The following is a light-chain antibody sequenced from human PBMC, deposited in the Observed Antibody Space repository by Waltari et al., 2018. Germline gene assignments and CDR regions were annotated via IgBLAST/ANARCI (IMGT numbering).Light chain of an antibody. CDR2: RDN. J-gene: IGLJ3*02. V-gene: IGLV3-9*01. Sequence: SYDLTQPLSVSVALGQTARITCGGDNIGNKNVHLYQQKPGQAPVLVIYRDNHRPSGIPERFSGSNSGNTATLTISGAQAGDEADYYCQVWDTNTMLFGGGAKLTVV. CDR1: NIGNKN. CDR3: QVWDTNTML.